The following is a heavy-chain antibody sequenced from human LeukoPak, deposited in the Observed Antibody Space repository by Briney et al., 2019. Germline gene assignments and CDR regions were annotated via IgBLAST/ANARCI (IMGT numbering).Heavy chain of an antibody. Sequence: PGGSLRLSCAASGFTFSSYSMNWVRQAPGKGLEWVSSISSSSSYIYYADSVKGRFTISRDNAKNSLYLQMNSLRAEDTAVYYCAKDHGGDIVVVPAAISQYYYYYYYMDVWGKGTTVTVSS. D-gene: IGHD2-2*02. CDR3: AKDHGGDIVVVPAAISQYYYYYYYMDV. V-gene: IGHV3-21*01. J-gene: IGHJ6*03. CDR2: ISSSSSYI. CDR1: GFTFSSYS.